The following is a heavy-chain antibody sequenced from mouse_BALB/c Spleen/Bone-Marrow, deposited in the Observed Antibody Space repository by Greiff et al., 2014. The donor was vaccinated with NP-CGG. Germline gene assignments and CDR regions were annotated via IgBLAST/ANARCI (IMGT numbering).Heavy chain of an antibody. D-gene: IGHD2-4*01. CDR2: IDPYDSET. V-gene: IGHV1-52*01. CDR1: GYTFTSYW. CDR3: TRRRGTMITTRDAMDY. Sequence: VQLQQSGAELVRPGASVKLSCKASGYTFTSYWMNWVKQRPEQGLEWIGRIDPYDSETHYNQKFKDKAILTVVKSSSTAYMQLSSLTSEDSAVYYCTRRRGTMITTRDAMDYWGQGTSVTVSS. J-gene: IGHJ4*01.